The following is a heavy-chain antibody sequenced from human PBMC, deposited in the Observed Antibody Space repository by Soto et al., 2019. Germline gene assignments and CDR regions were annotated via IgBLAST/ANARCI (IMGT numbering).Heavy chain of an antibody. CDR3: ARDKITGLFDY. Sequence: PSETLSLTCAVYGGSFIGYYWTWILQPPWTGLEWIGEINHSGSTNYNPSLKSRVTISVDTSKNQFSLKLTSVTAADTAVYYCARDKITGLFDYWGQGTLVTVSS. CDR2: INHSGST. V-gene: IGHV4-34*01. CDR1: GGSFIGYY. D-gene: IGHD2-8*02. J-gene: IGHJ4*02.